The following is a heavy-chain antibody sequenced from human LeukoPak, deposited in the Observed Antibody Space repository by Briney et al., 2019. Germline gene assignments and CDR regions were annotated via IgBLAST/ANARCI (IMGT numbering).Heavy chain of an antibody. CDR1: GGSISSSN. J-gene: IGHJ4*02. CDR2: ISYDGSNK. V-gene: IGHV3-30*18. D-gene: IGHD6-13*01. Sequence: PSETLSLTCAVSGGSISSSNWWSWVRQPPGKGLEWVAVISYDGSNKYYADSVKGRFTISRDNSKNTLYLQMNSLRAEDTAVYYCAKDFLAAAGDFDYWGQGTLVTVSS. CDR3: AKDFLAAAGDFDY.